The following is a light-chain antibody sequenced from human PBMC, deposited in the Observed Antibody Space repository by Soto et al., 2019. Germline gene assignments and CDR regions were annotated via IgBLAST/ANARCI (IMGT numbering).Light chain of an antibody. CDR1: QSVGSN. CDR2: DAS. V-gene: IGKV3-11*01. Sequence: EILMTQSPDTLSVSPGERATLSCRASQSVGSNLAWFQQKPGQAPRLLIYDASNRATGIPARFRGSGSGTDFTLTISSLEPEDFAVYYCQQRSNWPWTFGQGTKADI. J-gene: IGKJ1*01. CDR3: QQRSNWPWT.